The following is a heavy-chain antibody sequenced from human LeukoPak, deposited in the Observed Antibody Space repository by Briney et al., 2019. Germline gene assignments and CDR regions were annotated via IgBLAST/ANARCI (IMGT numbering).Heavy chain of an antibody. V-gene: IGHV3-23*01. CDR2: ITGGGTDT. D-gene: IGHD2-2*01. J-gene: IGHJ5*02. Sequence: PGGSLRLSCAASGFTFDIYAMNWVRQAPGKGLEWVSTITGGGTDTYYADSVRGRFTISRDNSKNTLYLQMRNLRAEDTAVYYCAREAVRVVVALTWFDPWGQGPLVTVSS. CDR3: AREAVRVVVALTWFDP. CDR1: GFTFDIYA.